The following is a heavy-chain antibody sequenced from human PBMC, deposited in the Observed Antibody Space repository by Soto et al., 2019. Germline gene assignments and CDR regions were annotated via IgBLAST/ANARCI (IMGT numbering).Heavy chain of an antibody. Sequence: PGGSLRLSCAASGFTFSSYSMNWVRQAPGKGLEWVSYISSSSSTIYYADSVEGRFTISRDNAKNSLYLQMNSLRAEDTAVYYCARDGHDCSSTSCYAAGRPFDYWGQGTLVTVSS. D-gene: IGHD2-2*01. CDR2: ISSSSSTI. CDR3: ARDGHDCSSTSCYAAGRPFDY. J-gene: IGHJ4*02. CDR1: GFTFSSYS. V-gene: IGHV3-48*01.